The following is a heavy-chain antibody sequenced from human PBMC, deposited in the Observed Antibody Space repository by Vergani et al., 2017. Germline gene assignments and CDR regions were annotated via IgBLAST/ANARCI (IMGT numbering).Heavy chain of an antibody. CDR1: GYTFTSYT. Sequence: QVQLVQSGSELKKPGASVKVSCKASGYTFTSYTMNWVRQAPGQGLEWMGWINTNSGNPTYAQGFTGRFVFSLDTSVSTAYLQISSLKTEDTAVYYCARPGYYYDSSGYYDLDYWSQGTLVTVSS. V-gene: IGHV7-4-1*02. J-gene: IGHJ4*02. D-gene: IGHD3-22*01. CDR2: INTNSGNP. CDR3: ARPGYYYDSSGYYDLDY.